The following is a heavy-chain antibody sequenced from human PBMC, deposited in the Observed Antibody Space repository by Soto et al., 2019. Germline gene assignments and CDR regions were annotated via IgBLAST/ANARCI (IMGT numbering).Heavy chain of an antibody. CDR2: MNPNSGNT. V-gene: IGHV1-8*01. Sequence: EASVKGACKGSGDSLTSYDINWVRQPTGQGLEWMGWMNPNSGNTVYAQKFQGRVTMTRNTDISTAYMELSSLRSEETAVYYCARVAVAGALRLRLFRFAPWGQGTLVTVSS. D-gene: IGHD6-19*01. CDR1: GDSLTSYD. J-gene: IGHJ5*02. CDR3: ARVAVAGALRLRLFRFAP.